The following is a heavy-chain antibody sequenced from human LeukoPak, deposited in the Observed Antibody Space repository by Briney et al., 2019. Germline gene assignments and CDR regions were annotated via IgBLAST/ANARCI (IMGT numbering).Heavy chain of an antibody. D-gene: IGHD3-22*01. CDR3: AGSSGPYDAFDI. CDR1: GFTLSSYD. V-gene: IGHV3-13*01. Sequence: PGGSLRLSCAASGFTLSSYDMHWVRQVTGKGLEWVSAIGTAGDTYYPGSVKGRFTISRENAKNSLYLQMNSLRAEDTAVYYCAGSSGPYDAFDIWGQGTMVTVSS. CDR2: IGTAGDT. J-gene: IGHJ3*02.